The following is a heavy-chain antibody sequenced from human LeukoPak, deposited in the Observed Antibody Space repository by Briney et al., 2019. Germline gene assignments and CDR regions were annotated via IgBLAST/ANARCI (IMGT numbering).Heavy chain of an antibody. Sequence: GASVKVSCKASGYTFTIYYMHWVRQAPGQGLEWMGWMNPNSGNTGYAQKFQGRVTMTRNTSISTAYMELSSLRSEDTAVYYCARGRRGSSSWYTPNYNWFDPWGQGTLVTVSS. CDR2: MNPNSGNT. D-gene: IGHD6-13*01. J-gene: IGHJ5*02. CDR3: ARGRRGSSSWYTPNYNWFDP. CDR1: GYTFTIYY. V-gene: IGHV1-8*02.